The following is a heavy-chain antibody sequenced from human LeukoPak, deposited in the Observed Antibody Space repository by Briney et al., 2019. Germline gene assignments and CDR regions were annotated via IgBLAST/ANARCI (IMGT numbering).Heavy chain of an antibody. CDR1: GFTFSTYA. CDR3: VRGSPYYFDY. V-gene: IGHV3-23*01. J-gene: IGHJ4*02. D-gene: IGHD3-10*01. Sequence: GGSLRLSCAASGFTFSTYAMSWVRQAPRRGLEWVSSIVDSGGATYYADSAKGRFTISRDNSKNTLYLQMNSLRGEDAAVYYCVRGSPYYFDYWGQGTLVTVSS. CDR2: IVDSGGAT.